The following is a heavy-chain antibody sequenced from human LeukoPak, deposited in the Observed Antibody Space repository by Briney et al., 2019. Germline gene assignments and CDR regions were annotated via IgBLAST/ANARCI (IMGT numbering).Heavy chain of an antibody. CDR3: ARVPGLLYYYYGMDV. Sequence: SVKVSCKASGGTFSSYAISWVRQAPGQGLEWMGRIIPILGIANYAQKFQGRVTITADKSTSTAYKELSSLRSEDTAVYYCARVPGLLYYYYGMDVWGQGTTVTVSS. CDR2: IIPILGIA. CDR1: GGTFSSYA. V-gene: IGHV1-69*04. J-gene: IGHJ6*02.